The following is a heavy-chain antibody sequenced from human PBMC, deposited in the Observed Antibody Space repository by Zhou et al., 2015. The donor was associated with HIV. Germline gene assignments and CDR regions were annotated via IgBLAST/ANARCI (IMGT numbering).Heavy chain of an antibody. CDR1: GGTFSSYA. J-gene: IGHJ6*02. V-gene: IGHV1-69*12. CDR2: IIPIFGTA. Sequence: QVQLVQSGAEVKKPGSSVKVSCKASGGTFSSYAISWVRQAPGQGLEWMGGIIPIFGTANYAQKFQGRVTITADESTSTAYMELSSLRSEDTAVYYCARVYSQVPAAILAYYYYGMDVVGPRDHGHRLL. D-gene: IGHD2-2*02. CDR3: ARVYSQVPAAILAYYYYGMDV.